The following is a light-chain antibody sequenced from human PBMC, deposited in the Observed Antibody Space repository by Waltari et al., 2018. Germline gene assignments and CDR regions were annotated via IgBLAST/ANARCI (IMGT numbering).Light chain of an antibody. Sequence: DIVMTQSPDSLTASLGDRATINCKSSRNILYSSNNKNHLAWYQQKPGQPPKLLIYWASTRESGVPDRFSGSGSGTDFTLTISSLQPEDVAVYYCQQYYTTPPYTFGQGTKLEIK. CDR2: WAS. J-gene: IGKJ2*01. CDR3: QQYYTTPPYT. V-gene: IGKV4-1*01. CDR1: RNILYSSNNKNH.